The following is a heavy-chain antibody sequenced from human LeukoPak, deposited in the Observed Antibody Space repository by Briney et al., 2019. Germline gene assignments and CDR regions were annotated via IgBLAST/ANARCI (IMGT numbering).Heavy chain of an antibody. V-gene: IGHV1-2*02. CDR2: INPNSGGI. J-gene: IGHJ4*02. CDR3: ARLYDSSGNESDY. D-gene: IGHD3-22*01. Sequence: ASVKVSCKASGYTFTGYYMHWVRQAPGQGLEWMGWINPNSGGINYAQKFQGRVTMTRDTSISTAYMELSRLRSDDTAVYYCARLYDSSGNESDYWGQGTLVTVSS. CDR1: GYTFTGYY.